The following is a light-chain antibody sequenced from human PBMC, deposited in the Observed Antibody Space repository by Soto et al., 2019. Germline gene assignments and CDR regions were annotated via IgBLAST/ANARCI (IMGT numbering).Light chain of an antibody. CDR3: ATWDDTLRTWV. CDR2: NNN. V-gene: IGLV1-44*01. CDR1: NSNIGTNA. Sequence: QSVLTQPPSASGTPGQRVTISCSGSNSNIGTNAVNWYQQIPGTAPKLLIYNNNQRPSGVPDRVSGSKSGTSASLAISGLQSEDEADYPCATWDDTLRTWVYGGGTKLTGL. J-gene: IGLJ3*02.